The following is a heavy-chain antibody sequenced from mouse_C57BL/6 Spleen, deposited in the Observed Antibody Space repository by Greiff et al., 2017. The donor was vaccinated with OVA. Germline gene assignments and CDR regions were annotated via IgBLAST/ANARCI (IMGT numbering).Heavy chain of an antibody. J-gene: IGHJ1*03. CDR3: ASSLTEVYFGV. V-gene: IGHV1-81*01. CDR1: GYTFTSYG. D-gene: IGHD1-1*01. Sequence: VQLQQSGAELVRPGASVKLSCKASGYTFTSYGISWVKQRTGQGLEWIGEIYPRSGNTYYNEKFKGKATLTADKSSSTAYMVLRSLTSEDSAVYFCASSLTEVYFGVWGTGTTVTVSS. CDR2: IYPRSGNT.